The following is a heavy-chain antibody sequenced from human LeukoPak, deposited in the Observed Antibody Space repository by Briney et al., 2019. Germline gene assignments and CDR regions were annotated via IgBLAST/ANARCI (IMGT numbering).Heavy chain of an antibody. J-gene: IGHJ4*02. Sequence: GESLKISCQDSGYSFTSYWIGWVRQMPGKGLEWMGIIYPGDSDTSYSPSFQGQVTISADKSISTAYLQWSSLKASDTAMYYCARLAAGAAYYFDYWGQGTLVTVSS. CDR3: ARLAAGAAYYFDY. CDR2: IYPGDSDT. CDR1: GYSFTSYW. V-gene: IGHV5-51*01. D-gene: IGHD1-26*01.